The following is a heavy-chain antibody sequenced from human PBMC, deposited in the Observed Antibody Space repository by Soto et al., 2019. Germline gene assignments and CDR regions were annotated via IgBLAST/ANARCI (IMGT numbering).Heavy chain of an antibody. D-gene: IGHD3-10*01. J-gene: IGHJ4*02. CDR3: ARATGADKEDY. Sequence: EVQLVESGGGLVQPGGSLRLSCAASGFTVSSYWMSWVRQAPGKGLEWVSNIKEDGSERYYVDSVKGRFTISRDNAKNSLYLQMNSLRAEDTAVYYCARATGADKEDYWGQGTLVTVSS. CDR2: IKEDGSER. V-gene: IGHV3-7*04. CDR1: GFTVSSYW.